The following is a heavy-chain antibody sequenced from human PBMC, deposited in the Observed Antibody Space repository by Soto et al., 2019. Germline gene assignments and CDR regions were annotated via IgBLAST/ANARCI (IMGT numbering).Heavy chain of an antibody. CDR1: GFSFSSYG. J-gene: IGHJ6*02. V-gene: IGHV3-30*03. Sequence: PVGSLRLSGAASGFSFSSYGMEWVRLAPGKGLEWVAATTYDGGIKHYVDSVKGRFAISRDNSKNTLYLQMNSLRVEDTATYYCAGALENPYFYYGLNVWGQGTTVTVSS. CDR3: AGALENPYFYYGLNV. D-gene: IGHD1-1*01. CDR2: TTYDGGIK.